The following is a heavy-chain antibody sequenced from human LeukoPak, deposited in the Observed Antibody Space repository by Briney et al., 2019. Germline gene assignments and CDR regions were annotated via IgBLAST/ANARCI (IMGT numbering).Heavy chain of an antibody. CDR1: SGSISSTSYY. Sequence: SETLSLTCTASSGSISSTSYYWGWIRQPPGKGLEWIGGIIYSGNTYYNPSLKSRVTISVDTSKNQFSLKLSSVTAADTAVYYCASSFTIFGVVIDHPFFDYWGQGTLVTVSS. V-gene: IGHV4-39*01. J-gene: IGHJ4*02. CDR3: ASSFTIFGVVIDHPFFDY. D-gene: IGHD3-3*01. CDR2: IIYSGNT.